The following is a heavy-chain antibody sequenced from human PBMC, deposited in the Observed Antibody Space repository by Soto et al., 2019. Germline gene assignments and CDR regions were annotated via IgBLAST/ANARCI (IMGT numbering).Heavy chain of an antibody. D-gene: IGHD1-1*01. Sequence: ASVKVSCKASGGTFSSYTISWVRQAPGQGLEWMGRIIPILGIANYAQKFQGRVTITADKSTSTAYMELSSLRSEDTAVYYCARSGRDYYYYMDVWGKGTTVTVSS. CDR3: ARSGRDYYYYMDV. V-gene: IGHV1-69*02. CDR2: IIPILGIA. CDR1: GGTFSSYT. J-gene: IGHJ6*03.